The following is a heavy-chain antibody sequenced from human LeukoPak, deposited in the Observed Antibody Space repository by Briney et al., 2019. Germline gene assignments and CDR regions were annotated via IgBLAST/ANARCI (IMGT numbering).Heavy chain of an antibody. CDR2: ISYDGSNK. CDR1: GFTFSSYG. V-gene: IGHV3-30*03. J-gene: IGHJ6*02. Sequence: GGSLRLSCAASGFTFSSYGMHWVRQAPGKGLEWVAVISYDGSNKYYADSVKGRFTISRDNSKNTLYLQMNSLKTEDTAVYYCTTDLSSSPDLLYGMDVWGQGTTVTVSS. D-gene: IGHD6-13*01. CDR3: TTDLSSSPDLLYGMDV.